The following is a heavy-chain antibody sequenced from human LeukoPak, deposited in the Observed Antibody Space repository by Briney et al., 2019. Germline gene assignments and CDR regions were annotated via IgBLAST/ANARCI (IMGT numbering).Heavy chain of an antibody. CDR1: GFTFSSYS. J-gene: IGHJ4*02. D-gene: IGHD4-23*01. CDR3: ARDTGYGGNSGPVVY. Sequence: PGGSLRLSCAASGFTFSSYSMNWVRQAPGKGLEWVSSISSSSSYIYYADSVKGRFTISRDNAKNSLYLQMNSLRAEDTAVYYCARDTGYGGNSGPVVYWGQGTLVTVSS. V-gene: IGHV3-21*01. CDR2: ISSSSSYI.